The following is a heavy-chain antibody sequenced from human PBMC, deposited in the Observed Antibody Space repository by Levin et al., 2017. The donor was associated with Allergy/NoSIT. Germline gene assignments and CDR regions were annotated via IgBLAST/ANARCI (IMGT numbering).Heavy chain of an antibody. CDR1: GYTFTSYD. V-gene: IGHV1-8*01. CDR2: MNPNSGNT. J-gene: IGHJ5*02. CDR3: ARLLRYDFWSGYFFSLAPTDAGINWFDP. D-gene: IGHD3-3*01. Sequence: ASVKVSCKASGYTFTSYDINWVRQATGQGLEWMGWMNPNSGNTGYAQKFQGRVTMTRNTSISTAYMELSSLRSEDTAVYYCARLLRYDFWSGYFFSLAPTDAGINWFDPWGQGTLVTVSS.